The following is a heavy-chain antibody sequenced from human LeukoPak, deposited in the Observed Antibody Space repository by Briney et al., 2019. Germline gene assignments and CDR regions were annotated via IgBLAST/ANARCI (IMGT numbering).Heavy chain of an antibody. V-gene: IGHV4-34*01. CDR2: INHSGST. CDR1: GGSFSGYY. D-gene: IGHD6-13*01. CDR3: ASKLAAADLRGWFDP. J-gene: IGHJ5*02. Sequence: SETLSLTCAVYGGSFSGYYWSWIRQPPGKGLEWIGEINHSGSTNYNPSLKSRVTISVDTSKNQFSLKLSSETAADTAVYYCASKLAAADLRGWFDPWGQGTLVTVSS.